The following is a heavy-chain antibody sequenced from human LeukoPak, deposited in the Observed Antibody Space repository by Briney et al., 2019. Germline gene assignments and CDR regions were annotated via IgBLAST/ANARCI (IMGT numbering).Heavy chain of an antibody. CDR1: GYTFINHG. CDR3: GRWSPNPNDS. Sequence: GASVKVSCKASGYTFINHGISWVRQAPGQGLEWMGWISAYNGRTEYAPNLQDRVTMTTDTSTTTAYMELRSLTSDDTAVYYCGRWSPNPNDSWGQGTLVT. V-gene: IGHV1-18*01. D-gene: IGHD3-3*01. J-gene: IGHJ5*01. CDR2: ISAYNGRT.